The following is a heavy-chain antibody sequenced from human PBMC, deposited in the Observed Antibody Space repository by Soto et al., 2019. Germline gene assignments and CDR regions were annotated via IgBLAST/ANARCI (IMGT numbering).Heavy chain of an antibody. D-gene: IGHD2-21*01. J-gene: IGHJ4*02. CDR2: ISGSGGST. CDR1: GFTFSSYS. CDR3: AKRVGTHRSLWVFDY. Sequence: GGSLRLSCAASGFTFSSYSMNWVRQAPGKGLEWVSAISGSGGSTYYADSVKGRFTISRDNSKNTPYLQMNSLRAEDTAVYYCAKRVGTHRSLWVFDYWGQGTLVTVSS. V-gene: IGHV3-23*01.